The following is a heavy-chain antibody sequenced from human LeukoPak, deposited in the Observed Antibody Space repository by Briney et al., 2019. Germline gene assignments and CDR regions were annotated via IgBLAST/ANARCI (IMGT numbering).Heavy chain of an antibody. CDR1: GGSISSGSYY. D-gene: IGHD2-15*01. V-gene: IGHV4-61*02. CDR2: IYTSGST. J-gene: IGHJ6*03. Sequence: PSETLSLTCTVSGGSISSGSYYWSWIRQPAGKGLEWIGRIYTSGSTNYNPSLKSRVTISVDTSKNQFSLKLSSVTAADTAVYYRARLVAATWAYYYYYYMDVWGKGTTVTVSS. CDR3: ARLVAATWAYYYYYYMDV.